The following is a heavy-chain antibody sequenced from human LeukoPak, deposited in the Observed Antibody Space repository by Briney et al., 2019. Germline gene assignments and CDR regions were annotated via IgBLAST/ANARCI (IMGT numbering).Heavy chain of an antibody. CDR1: GFTFISYA. V-gene: IGHV1-3*01. J-gene: IGHJ3*02. CDR2: INAGNGHT. Sequence: GASVKVSCKTSGFTFISYAIHWVRQAPGQRLEWMGWINAGNGHTKYSQEFQDRVTITRDTSASTAYMELSSLRSDDTAVYYCAREKKKGAPGAFDIWGQGTMVTVSS. CDR3: AREKKKGAPGAFDI. D-gene: IGHD1-26*01.